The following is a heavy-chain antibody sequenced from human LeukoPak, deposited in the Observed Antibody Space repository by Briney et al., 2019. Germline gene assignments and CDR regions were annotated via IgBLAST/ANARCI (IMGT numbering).Heavy chain of an antibody. D-gene: IGHD1-26*01. Sequence: PGGSLRLSCGASGFTFSSYGMHWVRQAPGKGLEWVAFIRYDGSNKYNADSVKGRFTISRDNSKNMLFLQMNSLRAEDTAVYYCAKSDSGSYLDAFDIWGQGTMVTVSS. V-gene: IGHV3-30*02. CDR1: GFTFSSYG. CDR3: AKSDSGSYLDAFDI. CDR2: IRYDGSNK. J-gene: IGHJ3*02.